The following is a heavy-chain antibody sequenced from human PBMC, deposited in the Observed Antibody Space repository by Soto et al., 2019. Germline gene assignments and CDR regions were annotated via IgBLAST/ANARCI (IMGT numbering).Heavy chain of an antibody. CDR1: GFTFSSYA. J-gene: IGHJ3*02. Sequence: QVQLVESGGGVVQPGRSLRLSCAASGFTFSSYAMHWVRQASGKGLEWVAVISYDGSNKYYADSVKGRFTISRDNSKNTLYLQMNSLRAEDTAVYYCARVRGYSYGDAFDIWGQGTMVTVSS. V-gene: IGHV3-30-3*01. D-gene: IGHD5-18*01. CDR3: ARVRGYSYGDAFDI. CDR2: ISYDGSNK.